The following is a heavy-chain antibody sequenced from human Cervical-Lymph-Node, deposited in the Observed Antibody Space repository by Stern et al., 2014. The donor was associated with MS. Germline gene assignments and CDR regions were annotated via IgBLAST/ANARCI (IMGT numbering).Heavy chain of an antibody. V-gene: IGHV4-59*01. CDR1: GGSISSYY. CDR3: AGTPYYYDSSGYYPYYYYYGMDV. Sequence: VQLEESGPGLVKPSETLSLTCTVSGGSISSYYWSWIRQPPGKGLEWIGYIYYSGRTNYNPSLKSRVTISVDTSKNQFSLKLSSVTAADTAVYYCAGTPYYYDSSGYYPYYYYYGMDVWGQGTTVTVSS. CDR2: IYYSGRT. D-gene: IGHD3-22*01. J-gene: IGHJ6*02.